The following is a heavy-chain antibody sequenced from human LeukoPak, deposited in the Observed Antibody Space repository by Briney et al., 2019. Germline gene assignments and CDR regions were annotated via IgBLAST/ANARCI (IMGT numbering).Heavy chain of an antibody. Sequence: GVSLRLSCAASGFTVGSNYMSWVRQAPGKGLEWVTVIYSGDSAHYADSVKGRFTISRDNSKNTLNLQMNSLRAEDTAVYHCARVGPDCSSTSCYDYWGQGTLVTVSS. D-gene: IGHD2-2*01. CDR3: ARVGPDCSSTSCYDY. CDR1: GFTVGSNY. CDR2: IYSGDSA. J-gene: IGHJ4*02. V-gene: IGHV3-53*01.